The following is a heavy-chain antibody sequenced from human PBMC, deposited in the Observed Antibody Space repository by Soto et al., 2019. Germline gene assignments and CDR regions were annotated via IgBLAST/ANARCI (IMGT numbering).Heavy chain of an antibody. CDR2: ISGSGGST. J-gene: IGHJ4*02. CDR3: AKDLFDYDSSGYSDY. V-gene: IGHV3-23*01. Sequence: PVGSLRLSCAASGLTFSSYAMSWVRQAPGKGLEWVSAISGSGGSTYYADSVKGRFTISRDNSKNTLYLQMNSLRAEDTAVYYCAKDLFDYDSSGYSDYWGQGTLVTVSS. D-gene: IGHD3-22*01. CDR1: GLTFSSYA.